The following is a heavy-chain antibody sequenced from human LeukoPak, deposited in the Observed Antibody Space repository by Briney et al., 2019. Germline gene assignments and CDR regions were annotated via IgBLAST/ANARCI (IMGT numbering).Heavy chain of an antibody. Sequence: GASVKVSCKASGNSNNKFGVTWVRQAPGKGLEWIGWISSDNGIPRYAHKFQGRVTITTDKSTTTAYMEVRSLRSDDTAVYFCVNVAKGRFFFYFMDVWGKGTTVTVSS. CDR3: VNVAKGRFFFYFMDV. CDR1: GNSNNKFG. V-gene: IGHV1-18*01. J-gene: IGHJ6*03. CDR2: ISSDNGIP.